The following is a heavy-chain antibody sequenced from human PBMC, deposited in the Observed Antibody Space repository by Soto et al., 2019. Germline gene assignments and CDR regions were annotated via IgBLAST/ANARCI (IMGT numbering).Heavy chain of an antibody. J-gene: IGHJ1*01. CDR2: ISGSGGST. D-gene: IGHD3-9*01. Sequence: VGSLRLFCAASGFTFSNYGMSWVRQAPWKGLEWVSVISGSGGSTYYADSVKGRFTLSRDNSKNTVYLQMNSLRAEDTAVYYCAKDSPVGVPLLRDLHDWGQGTLVTVSS. CDR1: GFTFSNYG. V-gene: IGHV3-23*01. CDR3: AKDSPVGVPLLRDLHD.